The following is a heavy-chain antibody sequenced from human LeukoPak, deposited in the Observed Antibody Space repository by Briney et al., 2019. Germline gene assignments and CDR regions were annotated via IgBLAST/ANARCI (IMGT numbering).Heavy chain of an antibody. J-gene: IGHJ4*02. CDR3: GRKSANRKTSEFDY. Sequence: ASVKVSCRASGYTFTDYYMNWVRQAPGQGLEWMGWIHPNSGGIKYAQKFQGRVTMTRDTPISTAYMELSGLTSDDTAVYYCGRKSANRKTSEFDYWGQGTLVTVSS. CDR1: GYTFTDYY. D-gene: IGHD1-14*01. CDR2: IHPNSGGI. V-gene: IGHV1-2*02.